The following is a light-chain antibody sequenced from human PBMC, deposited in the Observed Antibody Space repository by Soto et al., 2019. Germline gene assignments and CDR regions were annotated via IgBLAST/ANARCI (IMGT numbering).Light chain of an antibody. CDR1: HGISSY. CDR3: QQFKSYPLT. J-gene: IGKJ4*01. V-gene: IGKV1-9*01. Sequence: EIQLTQSPSSLSASVVDRFTITFLVSHGISSYLNWYRQKPGKVPKLLIYAASTLQSGVPSRFSGSGSGTDFTLTISSLQPEDFATYYCQQFKSYPLTFGGGTKVDIK. CDR2: AAS.